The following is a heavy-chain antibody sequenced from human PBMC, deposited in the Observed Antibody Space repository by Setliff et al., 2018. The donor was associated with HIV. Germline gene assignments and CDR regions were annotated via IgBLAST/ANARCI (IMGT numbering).Heavy chain of an antibody. CDR3: AKLAPSYSSGKDDF. D-gene: IGHD6-19*01. CDR2: IVGGASST. CDR1: GFTFINYA. J-gene: IGHJ4*02. V-gene: IGHV3-23*01. Sequence: GGSLRLPCVASGFTFINYAMSWVRQAPGKGLEWVSAIVGGASSTVYADSVKGRFTISRDNSKNTLYLQMNSLRPEDTAIYYCAKLAPSYSSGKDDFWGQGTLVTVS.